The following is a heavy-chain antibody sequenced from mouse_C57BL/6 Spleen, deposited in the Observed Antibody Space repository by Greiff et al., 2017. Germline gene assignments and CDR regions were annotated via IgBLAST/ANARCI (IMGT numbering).Heavy chain of an antibody. CDR3: ASPEPHTVVTKGCAY. CDR2: IYPRSGNT. V-gene: IGHV1-81*01. D-gene: IGHD1-1*01. CDR1: GYTFKSYG. J-gene: IGHJ3*01. Sequence: QVQLQQSGAELARPGASVKLSCTASGYTFKSYGIRWVKQRTGQGLEWIGEIYPRSGNTYYTEKFKGKATLTADTSSSTAYMELRSLTSEDSAVYFCASPEPHTVVTKGCAYWGQGTLVTVSA.